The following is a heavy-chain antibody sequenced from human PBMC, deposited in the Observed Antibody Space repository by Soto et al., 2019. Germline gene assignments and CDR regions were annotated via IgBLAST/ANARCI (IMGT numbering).Heavy chain of an antibody. Sequence: EVQLVESGGGLVQPGGSLRLSCAASGFTFSSYWMSWVRQAPGKGLEWVANIKQDGSEKYYVDSVKGRFTISRDNAKNSLYLQMNSLRAEDTAVYYCAREGGLGATVTREYYYYYMDVWGKGTTVTVSS. CDR3: AREGGLGATVTREYYYYYMDV. CDR2: IKQDGSEK. D-gene: IGHD4-4*01. J-gene: IGHJ6*03. CDR1: GFTFSSYW. V-gene: IGHV3-7*01.